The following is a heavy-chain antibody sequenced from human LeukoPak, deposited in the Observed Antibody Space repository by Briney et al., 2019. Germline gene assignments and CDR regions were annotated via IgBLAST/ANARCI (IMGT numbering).Heavy chain of an antibody. CDR3: AKDLPMDHMVRGVIGPGY. Sequence: PGGSLRLSCAASGFTFSSYAMSWVRQAPGKGLEWVSAISGSGGSTYYADSVKGRFTISRDNSKNTLYLQMNSLRAEDTAVYYCAKDLPMDHMVRGVIGPGYWGQGTLVTVSS. V-gene: IGHV3-23*01. CDR2: ISGSGGST. J-gene: IGHJ4*02. CDR1: GFTFSSYA. D-gene: IGHD3-10*01.